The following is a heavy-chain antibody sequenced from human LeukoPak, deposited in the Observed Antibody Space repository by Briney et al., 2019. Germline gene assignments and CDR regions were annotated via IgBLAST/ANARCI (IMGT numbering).Heavy chain of an antibody. CDR3: ARGTRLLWFGDVPHAFDI. D-gene: IGHD3-10*01. CDR1: GFTFSSYS. Sequence: GSLRLSCAASGFTFSSYSMNWVRQAPGKGLEWVSYISSSSSTIYYADSVKGRFTISRDNAKNSLYLQMNSLRAEDTAVYYCARGTRLLWFGDVPHAFDIWGQGTMVTVSS. CDR2: ISSSSSTI. V-gene: IGHV3-48*04. J-gene: IGHJ3*02.